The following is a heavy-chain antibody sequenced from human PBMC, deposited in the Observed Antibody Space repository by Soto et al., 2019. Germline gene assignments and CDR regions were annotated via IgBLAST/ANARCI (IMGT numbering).Heavy chain of an antibody. CDR3: ARGGQECSNSGCGYIYDGMDV. V-gene: IGHV1-18*01. CDR1: CGTFRHYG. CDR2: ISAYNGNR. J-gene: IGHJ6*02. D-gene: IGHD1-26*01. Sequence: ASAKVSCSAACGTFRHYGIVWVLQAPGLGLEWMGWISAYNGNRHFAEGLRGRITMATNTTTSTADMELRSLSSDDTAVYYCARGGQECSNSGCGYIYDGMDVWGQGTTVTVSS.